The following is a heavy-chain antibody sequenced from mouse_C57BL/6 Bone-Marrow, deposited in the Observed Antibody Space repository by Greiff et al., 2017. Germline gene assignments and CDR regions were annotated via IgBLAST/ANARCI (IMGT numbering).Heavy chain of an antibody. V-gene: IGHV1-39*01. D-gene: IGHD2-1*01. CDR3: ATRLLLDY. Sequence: EVQLQQSGPELVKPGASVKISCKASGYTFTDYNMNWVKQSNGKSLEWIGVINPNNGTTSYNQKFKGKATLTVDQSSSTAYMQLNSLTSEDSAVXYGATRLLLDYWGQGTTLTVSS. J-gene: IGHJ2*01. CDR2: INPNNGTT. CDR1: GYTFTDYN.